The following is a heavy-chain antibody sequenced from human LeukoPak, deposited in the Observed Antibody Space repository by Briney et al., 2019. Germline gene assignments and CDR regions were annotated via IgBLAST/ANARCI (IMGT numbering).Heavy chain of an antibody. D-gene: IGHD5/OR15-5a*01. J-gene: IGHJ4*02. Sequence: PGGSLRLSCAASGFTFSSYAMSWVRQAPGKGLEWVSVIYFGGTTYYADSVKGRFTISRDNSKNTVYLQMNSLRVEDTAVYYCARGDGVYVYWGQGTLVTVSS. CDR1: GFTFSSYA. CDR3: ARGDGVYVY. V-gene: IGHV3-53*01. CDR2: IYFGGTT.